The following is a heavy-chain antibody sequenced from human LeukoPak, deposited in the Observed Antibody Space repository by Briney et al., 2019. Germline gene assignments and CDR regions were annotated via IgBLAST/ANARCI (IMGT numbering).Heavy chain of an antibody. CDR3: AKSDTPYYYDSSGYYSY. CDR1: GFTLSSYW. D-gene: IGHD3-22*01. CDR2: MKQDGSER. Sequence: GGSLRLSCAASGFTLSSYWMGWVRQAPGKGLEWVANMKQDGSERYYVDSVKGRFTISRDNAKNSLYLEMNSLRAEDMALYYCAKSDTPYYYDSSGYYSYWGQGTLVTVSS. J-gene: IGHJ4*02. V-gene: IGHV3-7*03.